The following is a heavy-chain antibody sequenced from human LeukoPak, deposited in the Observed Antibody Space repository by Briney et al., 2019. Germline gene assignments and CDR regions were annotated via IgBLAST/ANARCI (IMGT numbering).Heavy chain of an antibody. CDR2: INHSGST. D-gene: IGHD3-10*01. CDR1: GGSFSGYY. Sequence: SETLSLTCAVYGGSFSGYYWSWIRQPPGKGLEWIGEINHSGSTNFNPSLKSRVTMSVDTSKNQFSLKLSSVTAADTAVYYCARGGITIGYYYYYGMDVWGPGTTVTVSS. J-gene: IGHJ6*02. V-gene: IGHV4-34*01. CDR3: ARGGITIGYYYYYGMDV.